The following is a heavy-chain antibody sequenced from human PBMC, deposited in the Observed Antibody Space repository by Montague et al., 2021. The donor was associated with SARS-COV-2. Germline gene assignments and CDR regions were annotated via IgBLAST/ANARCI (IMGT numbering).Heavy chain of an antibody. CDR2: SADRSKRNN. V-gene: IGHV6-1*01. CDR1: GDSVTGARDA. D-gene: IGHD1-26*01. CDR3: ARTSASSDY. J-gene: IGHJ4*02. Sequence: CAISGDSVTGARDAGTWKKHTPSNCIQWNGTSADRSKRNNDYAVSVKSRITINPDTSKNQISLQLNSVTPEDTAVYYCARTSASSDYWGQGTLVTVSS.